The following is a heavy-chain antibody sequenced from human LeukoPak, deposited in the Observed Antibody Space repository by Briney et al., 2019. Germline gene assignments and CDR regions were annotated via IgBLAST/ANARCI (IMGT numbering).Heavy chain of an antibody. V-gene: IGHV3-30*03. D-gene: IGHD4-23*01. CDR1: GFTFSSYG. CDR3: ARDRGYGGNSGLDP. CDR2: ISYDGSNK. J-gene: IGHJ5*02. Sequence: GGSLRLSCAASGFTFSSYGMHWVRQAPGKGLEWVAVISYDGSNKYYADSVKGRFTISRDNSKNTLYLQMNSLRAEDTAVYYCARDRGYGGNSGLDPWGQGTLVTVSS.